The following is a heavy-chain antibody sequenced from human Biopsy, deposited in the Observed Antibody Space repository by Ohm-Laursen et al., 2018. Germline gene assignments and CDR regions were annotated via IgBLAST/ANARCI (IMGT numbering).Heavy chain of an antibody. CDR3: ARRLPLRGFAFDV. CDR2: IYYRGNT. V-gene: IGHV4-59*08. CDR1: GDSITSYF. D-gene: IGHD3-10*01. J-gene: IGHJ3*01. Sequence: SETLSLTYTVSGDSITSYFWNWIRQAPGKGLEWIGNIYYRGNTNYSPSLKGRATISLDSSKNQFSLNLNSVTATDTAVYYCARRLPLRGFAFDVWGQGTVVTVS.